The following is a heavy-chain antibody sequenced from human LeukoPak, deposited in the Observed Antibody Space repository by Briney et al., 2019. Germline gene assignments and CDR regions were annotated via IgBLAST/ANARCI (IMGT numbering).Heavy chain of an antibody. CDR2: IIPIFGIA. CDR1: GGTFSSYA. Sequence: SVKVSCKASGGTFSSYAISWVRQAPGQGLEWMGGIIPIFGIANYAQKFQGRVTITADKSTSTAYMELSSLRSEDTAVYYCARVELYSSSSIYYYYYMDVWGKGTTVTVSS. J-gene: IGHJ6*03. V-gene: IGHV1-69*10. CDR3: ARVELYSSSSIYYYYYMDV. D-gene: IGHD6-6*01.